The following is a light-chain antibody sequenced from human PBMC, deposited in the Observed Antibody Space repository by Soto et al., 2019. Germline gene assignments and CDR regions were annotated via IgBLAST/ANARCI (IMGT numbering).Light chain of an antibody. V-gene: IGKV1-17*03. Sequence: DIQMTQSPSAMSSSVGDRVTITCRASQDGSYYLAWFQQKTGKVLKRLIYAASTLQSGVPSRFSGSGSGTEFALTISGLQPEDFANYYCLQHKDYPLTFAGGTKVEIK. CDR2: AAS. CDR3: LQHKDYPLT. CDR1: QDGSYY. J-gene: IGKJ4*01.